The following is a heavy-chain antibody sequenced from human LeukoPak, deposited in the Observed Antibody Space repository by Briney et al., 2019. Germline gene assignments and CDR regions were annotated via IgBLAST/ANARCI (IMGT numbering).Heavy chain of an antibody. D-gene: IGHD4-17*01. V-gene: IGHV3-30*04. CDR2: ISNAGNDK. J-gene: IGHJ4*02. CDR1: GFTFRHCA. CDR3: ARENYGDLYFDY. Sequence: GGPLRLSCAASGFTFRHCAMHWVRQAPGKGLEWVALISNAGNDKYYADSVKGRFTVSRDNSKNTLFLQMNSLRPEDTAVYYCARENYGDLYFDYWGQGTLVTVSS.